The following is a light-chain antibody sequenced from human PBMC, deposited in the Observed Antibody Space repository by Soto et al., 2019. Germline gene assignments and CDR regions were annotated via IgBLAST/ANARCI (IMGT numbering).Light chain of an antibody. J-gene: IGKJ4*01. Sequence: EIVMTQSPATLSVSPGERATLSCRASQSVSSNLACYQQKTGQAPMLLLYGASTRATGIPARFSGSGSGTEFSLTISSRQSADVSVYYCHQYNNWPPLTFGGGTKVEIK. CDR3: HQYNNWPPLT. V-gene: IGKV3-15*01. CDR1: QSVSSN. CDR2: GAS.